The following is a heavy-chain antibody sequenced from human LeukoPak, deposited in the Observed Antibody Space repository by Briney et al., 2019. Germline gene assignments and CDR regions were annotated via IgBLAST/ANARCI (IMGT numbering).Heavy chain of an antibody. V-gene: IGHV3-9*01. Sequence: GRSLRPSCAASGFTFDDYAMHWVRQVPGKGLEWVSGISWNSGSIGYADSVKGRFTISRDNAKNSLYLQMNSLRAEDTALYYCAKELGYCSSTSCYNFDYWGQGTLVTVSS. J-gene: IGHJ4*02. CDR3: AKELGYCSSTSCYNFDY. D-gene: IGHD2-2*02. CDR1: GFTFDDYA. CDR2: ISWNSGSI.